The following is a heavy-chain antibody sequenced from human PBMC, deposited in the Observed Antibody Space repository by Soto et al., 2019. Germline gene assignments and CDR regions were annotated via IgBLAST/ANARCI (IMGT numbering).Heavy chain of an antibody. Sequence: PSETLSLTCAVYGESFIGHIWTWILQTPWKGLQWIGQSKHSGSASYNPSPKSRDTITLHTSNRQFSLELSSVTAADTAVYYCAGSGYYHNSGMDVWGQGTTVTVSS. CDR2: SKHSGSA. CDR3: AGSGYYHNSGMDV. J-gene: IGHJ6*02. D-gene: IGHD3-22*01. V-gene: IGHV4-34*01. CDR1: GESFIGHI.